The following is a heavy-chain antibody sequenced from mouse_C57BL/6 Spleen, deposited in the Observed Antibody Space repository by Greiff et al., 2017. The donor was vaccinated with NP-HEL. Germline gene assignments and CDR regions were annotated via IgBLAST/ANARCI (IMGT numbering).Heavy chain of an antibody. Sequence: DVKLVESGGGLVKPGGSLKLSCAASGFTFSDYGMHWVRQAPEKGLEWVAYISSGSSTIYYADTVKGRFTISRDNAKNTLFLQMTSLRSEDTAMYYCARREDGYDAYFDYWGQGTTLTVSS. D-gene: IGHD2-2*01. V-gene: IGHV5-17*01. CDR3: ARREDGYDAYFDY. J-gene: IGHJ2*01. CDR1: GFTFSDYG. CDR2: ISSGSSTI.